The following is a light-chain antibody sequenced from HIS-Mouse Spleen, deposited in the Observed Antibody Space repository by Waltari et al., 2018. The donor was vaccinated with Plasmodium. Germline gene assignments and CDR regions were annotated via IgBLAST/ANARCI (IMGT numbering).Light chain of an antibody. Sequence: QSALTQPASVSGSPGQSITISCTGTSRDVWRYHLVSWYQQHPGKAPKLMIYEGSKRPSGVSNRFSGSKSGNTASLTISGLQAEDEADYYCCSYAGSSTYVFGTGTKVTVL. CDR3: CSYAGSSTYV. CDR1: SRDVWRYHL. J-gene: IGLJ1*01. V-gene: IGLV2-23*01. CDR2: EGS.